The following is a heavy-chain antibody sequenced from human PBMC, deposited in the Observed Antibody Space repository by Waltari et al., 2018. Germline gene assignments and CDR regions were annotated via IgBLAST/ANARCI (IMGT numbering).Heavy chain of an antibody. CDR2: IYASGST. Sequence: QVQLQESGPGLVKPSETLSLTCTVSGGSISSYYWSWIRQPAGKGLEWIGRIYASGSTNYNPSLKSRVTMSVDTSKNQFSLKLSSVTAADTAVYYCARESYDFWSGHSDFDYWGQGTLVTVSS. CDR3: ARESYDFWSGHSDFDY. J-gene: IGHJ4*02. D-gene: IGHD3-3*01. CDR1: GGSISSYY. V-gene: IGHV4-4*07.